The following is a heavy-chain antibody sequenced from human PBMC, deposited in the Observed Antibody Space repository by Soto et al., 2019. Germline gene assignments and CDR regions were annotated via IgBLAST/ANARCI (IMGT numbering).Heavy chain of an antibody. Sequence: GGSLRLSCAASGCTFSSYAMSWVRHAPGKGLEWVSAISGSGGSTYYADSVKGRFTISRDISKNTLYLQMNSLRADDTAVYYCTKNSGSYYHSGMDVWSQGTTVTVSS. D-gene: IGHD5-12*01. CDR3: TKNSGSYYHSGMDV. CDR1: GCTFSSYA. V-gene: IGHV3-23*01. CDR2: ISGSGGST. J-gene: IGHJ6*02.